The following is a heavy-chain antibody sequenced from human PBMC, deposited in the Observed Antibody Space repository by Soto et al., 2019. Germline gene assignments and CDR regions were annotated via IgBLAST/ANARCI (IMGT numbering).Heavy chain of an antibody. CDR2: IRRKANSYTT. CDR1: GLIFSDYH. D-gene: IGHD6-19*01. Sequence: PGGSLRLSCAASGLIFSDYHMDWVRQAPGKGLEWVGRIRRKANSYTTEYAASVKGRFTISRDESKNSLYLQMNSLKSEDTAVYYCAMLGGWSGGSSGMDVWGQGTTVTVSS. CDR3: AMLGGWSGGSSGMDV. V-gene: IGHV3-72*01. J-gene: IGHJ6*02.